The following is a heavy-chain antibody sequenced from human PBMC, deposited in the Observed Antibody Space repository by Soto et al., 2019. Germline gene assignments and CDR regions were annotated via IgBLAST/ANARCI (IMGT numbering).Heavy chain of an antibody. CDR2: IYYSGST. Sequence: SETLSLTCTVSGGSISSYYWSWIRQPPGKGLEWIGYIYYSGSTNYNPSLKSRVSISVDTSKNQFSLKLSSVTAADTAVYYCARDRPLGSGYYPPGWFDPWGQGTLVTVSS. J-gene: IGHJ5*02. D-gene: IGHD3-22*01. CDR3: ARDRPLGSGYYPPGWFDP. V-gene: IGHV4-59*01. CDR1: GGSISSYY.